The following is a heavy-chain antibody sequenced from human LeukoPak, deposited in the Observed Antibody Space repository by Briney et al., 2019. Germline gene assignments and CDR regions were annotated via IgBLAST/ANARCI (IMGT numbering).Heavy chain of an antibody. J-gene: IGHJ4*02. CDR2: IYTSGST. D-gene: IGHD3-3*01. Sequence: SETLSLTCTVSGGSISSYYWGWIRQPPGKGLEWIGYIYTSGSTNYNPSLKSRVTISVDTSKNQFSLKLSSVTAADTAVYYCARLRTDDFWSGPNGYFDYWGQGTLVTVSS. CDR3: ARLRTDDFWSGPNGYFDY. CDR1: GGSISSYY. V-gene: IGHV4-4*09.